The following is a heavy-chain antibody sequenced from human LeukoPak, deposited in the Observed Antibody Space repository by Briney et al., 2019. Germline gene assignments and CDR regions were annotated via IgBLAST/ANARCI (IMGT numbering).Heavy chain of an antibody. J-gene: IGHJ4*02. CDR3: ARDSVYCSGTSCLYYFDY. V-gene: IGHV1-18*01. CDR2: ISGYNGDT. Sequence: APVKVSCKASGYSFTNYGISWVRQAPGQGLEWMGWISGYNGDTNYAQNLQGRVTMTTDTPTSTAYMELRSLRSDDTAVYYCARDSVYCSGTSCLYYFDYWGQGTLVTVSS. CDR1: GYSFTNYG. D-gene: IGHD2-2*01.